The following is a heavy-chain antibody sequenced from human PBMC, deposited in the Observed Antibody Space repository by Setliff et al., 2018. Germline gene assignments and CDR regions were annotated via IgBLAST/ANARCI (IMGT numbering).Heavy chain of an antibody. V-gene: IGHV3-33*08. D-gene: IGHD2-15*01. CDR3: ARTCSGSGCYAGLES. CDR2: IWHDGGNK. Sequence: PGGSVRLSCAASGFTFSNYRMHWVRQAPGKGLEWVAVIWHDGGNKYHADSVKGRFTISRDNSKNTLYLQMNSLRPEDTAVYYCARTCSGSGCYAGLESWGQGTPVTVS. CDR1: GFTFSNYR. J-gene: IGHJ4*02.